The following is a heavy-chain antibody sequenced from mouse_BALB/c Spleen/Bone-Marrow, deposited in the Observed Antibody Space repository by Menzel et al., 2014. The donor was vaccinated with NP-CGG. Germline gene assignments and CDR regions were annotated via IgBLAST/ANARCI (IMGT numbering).Heavy chain of an antibody. CDR2: IYPGDGDT. D-gene: IGHD1-1*01. CDR1: GYVFSTYW. Sequence: QVQLQQSGAELVRPGSSVKISCKASGYVFSTYWMNWVKQRPGQGLEWIGQIYPGDGDTNYNGKFKGTATLTADKSSSTAYMQLSSLTSEDSVVYFCARSGYGSSYDYWGQGTALTVSS. V-gene: IGHV1-80*01. J-gene: IGHJ2*01. CDR3: ARSGYGSSYDY.